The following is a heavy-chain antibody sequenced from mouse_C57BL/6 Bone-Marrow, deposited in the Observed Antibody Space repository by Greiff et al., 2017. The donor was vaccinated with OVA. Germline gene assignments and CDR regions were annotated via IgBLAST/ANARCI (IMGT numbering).Heavy chain of an antibody. CDR2: ISDGGSYT. J-gene: IGHJ2*02. Sequence: EVKLVESGGGLVKPGGSLKLSCAASGFTFSSYAMSWVRQTPEKRLEWVATISDGGSYTYYPDNVKGRFTISRDNAKNKLYLQMSHLKSEDTAMYYCAREDEYYIDYWGQGTSLTVSS. CDR1: GFTFSSYA. V-gene: IGHV5-4*01. CDR3: AREDEYYIDY.